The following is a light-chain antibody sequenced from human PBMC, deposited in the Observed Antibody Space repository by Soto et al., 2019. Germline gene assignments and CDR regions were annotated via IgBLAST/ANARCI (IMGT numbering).Light chain of an antibody. J-gene: IGKJ1*01. CDR3: QQSYSTPRT. Sequence: IPTTQSPSSLSASVGDRVTITCRASQGIGNDLGWYQQKPGKAPDLLIYDASSLQSGVPSRFSGSGSGTDFTLTISSLQPEDFATYYCQQSYSTPRTFGQGTKVDI. CDR1: QGIGND. CDR2: DAS. V-gene: IGKV1-39*01.